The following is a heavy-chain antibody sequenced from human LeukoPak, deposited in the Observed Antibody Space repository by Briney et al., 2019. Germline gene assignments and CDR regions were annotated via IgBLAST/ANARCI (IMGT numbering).Heavy chain of an antibody. CDR1: GFTSSDYY. CDR2: SSSSGITI. D-gene: IGHD3/OR15-3a*01. CDR3: ARRRDFIDY. Sequence: PGGSLGLACAASGFTSSDYYMSWIRQAQGKGLEWVSYSSSSGITIYYADSVKGRFAISRDNAKNSLYLQMNSLRAEDTAVYYCARRRDFIDYWGQGTLVTVSS. V-gene: IGHV3-11*01. J-gene: IGHJ4*02.